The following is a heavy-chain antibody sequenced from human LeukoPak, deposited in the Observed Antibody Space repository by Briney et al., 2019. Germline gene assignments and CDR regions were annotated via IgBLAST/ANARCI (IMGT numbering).Heavy chain of an antibody. CDR1: GYTFTSYY. J-gene: IGHJ4*02. CDR3: AREFRDYYDSSGYLFDY. CDR2: INPSGGST. V-gene: IGHV1-46*01. Sequence: ASVKVSCKASGYTFTSYYMHWVRQAPGQGLEWMGIINPSGGSTSYAQKFQGRVTMTRDTSTSTVYMELSSLRSEDTAVYYCAREFRDYYDSSGYLFDYWCQGTLVTVSS. D-gene: IGHD3-22*01.